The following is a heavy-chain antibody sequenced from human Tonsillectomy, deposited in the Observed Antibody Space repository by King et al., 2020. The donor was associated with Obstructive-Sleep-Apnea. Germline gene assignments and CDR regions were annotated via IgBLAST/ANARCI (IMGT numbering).Heavy chain of an antibody. V-gene: IGHV3-33*01. CDR1: GFTFSSYG. D-gene: IGHD5-24*01. Sequence: VQLVESGGGVVQPGRSLRLSCVASGFTFSSYGMHWVRQAPGKGLEWVAVIWYDGSNKHHADSLKGRITISRDNSKNTLYLQMNSLRAEDTAFYYCAGGRMATIPYYFDYWGQGTLVTVSS. CDR3: AGGRMATIPYYFDY. J-gene: IGHJ4*02. CDR2: IWYDGSNK.